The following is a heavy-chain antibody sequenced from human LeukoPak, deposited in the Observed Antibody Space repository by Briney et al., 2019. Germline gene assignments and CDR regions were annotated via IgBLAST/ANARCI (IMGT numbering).Heavy chain of an antibody. CDR3: ARTLYYYDSSGYSYYFDY. Sequence: PSETLSLTCTVSGGSISSYYWSWIRQPPGKGLEWIGYIYYSGSTSYNPSLKSRVTISVDTSKNQFSLKLSSVTAADTAVYYCARTLYYYDSSGYSYYFDYWGQGTLVTVSS. J-gene: IGHJ4*02. V-gene: IGHV4-59*01. CDR2: IYYSGST. CDR1: GGSISSYY. D-gene: IGHD3-22*01.